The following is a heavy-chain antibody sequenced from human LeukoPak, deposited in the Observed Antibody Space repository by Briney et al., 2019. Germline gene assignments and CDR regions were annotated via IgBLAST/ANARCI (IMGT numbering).Heavy chain of an antibody. CDR2: IYYSGST. J-gene: IGHJ6*03. V-gene: IGHV4-59*11. D-gene: IGHD1-26*01. Sequence: SETLSLTCTVSGGSISSHYWSWIRQPPGKGLEWIGYIYYSGSTNYNPSLKSRVTISVDTSKNQFSLKLSSVTAADTAVYYCARDVIVGATTDYYYMDVWGKGTTVTVSS. CDR1: GGSISSHY. CDR3: ARDVIVGATTDYYYMDV.